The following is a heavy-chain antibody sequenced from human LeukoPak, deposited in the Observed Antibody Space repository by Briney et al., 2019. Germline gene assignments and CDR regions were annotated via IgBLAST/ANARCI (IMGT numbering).Heavy chain of an antibody. CDR1: GFTFSSYW. J-gene: IGHJ4*02. Sequence: GGSLRLSCAASGFTFSSYWMSWVRQAPGKGLEWVANIKQDGSEKYYVDSVKGRFTISRDNAKNSLYLQMNSLRAEDTAVYYCARDHIVGATNFDYWGQGTLVTVSS. CDR2: IKQDGSEK. CDR3: ARDHIVGATNFDY. V-gene: IGHV3-7*01. D-gene: IGHD1-26*01.